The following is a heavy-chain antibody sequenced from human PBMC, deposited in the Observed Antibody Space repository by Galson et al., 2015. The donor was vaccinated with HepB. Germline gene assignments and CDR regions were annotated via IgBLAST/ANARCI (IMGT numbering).Heavy chain of an antibody. V-gene: IGHV3-23*01. D-gene: IGHD6-19*01. CDR2: ITSDGSA. Sequence: SLRLSCAASGFTFINHALSWVRQAPGMGLEWVSSITSDGSAYYADSVRGRFTISRDNSKNTVSLQINGLRAEDTAVYYCAREGRGWLFVYWGRGTLVPFSS. CDR3: AREGRGWLFVY. CDR1: GFTFINHA. J-gene: IGHJ4*02.